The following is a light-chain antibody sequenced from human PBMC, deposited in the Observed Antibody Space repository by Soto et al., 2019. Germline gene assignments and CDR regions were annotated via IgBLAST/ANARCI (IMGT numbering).Light chain of an antibody. CDR1: QSVLYSSNNKNY. CDR2: WAS. CDR3: QQYESTPPT. Sequence: DIVMTQSPDSLAVSLGERATINCKSCQSVLYSSNNKNYLAWYQQRPGQPPKLLIYWASTRESGVPDRFSGSGSGTDFTLTITSLQDEDVAVYYCQQYESTPPTFGQGTKLEIK. J-gene: IGKJ2*01. V-gene: IGKV4-1*01.